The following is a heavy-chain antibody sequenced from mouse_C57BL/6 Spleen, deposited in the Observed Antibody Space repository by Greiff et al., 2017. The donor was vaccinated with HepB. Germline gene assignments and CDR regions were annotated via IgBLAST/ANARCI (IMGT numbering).Heavy chain of an antibody. CDR1: GYTFTSYW. Sequence: QVQLKQPGAELVRPGSSVKLSCKASGYTFTSYWMHWVTQRPIQGLEWIGNIDPSDSETHYNQKFKDKATLTVDKSSSTAYMQLSSLTSEDSAVYYCARWGYGSSYGAMDYWGQGTSVTVSS. D-gene: IGHD1-1*01. J-gene: IGHJ4*01. CDR2: IDPSDSET. V-gene: IGHV1-52*01. CDR3: ARWGYGSSYGAMDY.